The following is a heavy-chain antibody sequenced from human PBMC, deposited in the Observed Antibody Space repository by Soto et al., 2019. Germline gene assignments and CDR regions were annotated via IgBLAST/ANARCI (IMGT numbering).Heavy chain of an antibody. CDR3: ARYSSSWYGEFYYYYYGMDV. V-gene: IGHV3-7*01. CDR2: IKQDGSEK. CDR1: GFTFSSYW. Sequence: PGGSLRLSCAASGFTFSSYWMSWVRQAPGKGLEWVANIKQDGSEKYYVDSVKGRFTISRDNAKNSLYLQMNSLRAEDTAVYYCARYSSSWYGEFYYYYYGMDVWGQGXTVTVYS. D-gene: IGHD6-13*01. J-gene: IGHJ6*02.